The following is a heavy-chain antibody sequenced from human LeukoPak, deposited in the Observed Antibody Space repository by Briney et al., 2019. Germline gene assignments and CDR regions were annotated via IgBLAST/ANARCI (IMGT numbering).Heavy chain of an antibody. D-gene: IGHD2-15*01. J-gene: IGHJ6*02. V-gene: IGHV3-30*18. Sequence: GGSLRLSCAASGFTFSSYAMSWVRQAPGKGLEWVAVISYDGSNKYYADSVKGRFTISRDNSKNTLYLQMNSLRAEDTAVYYCAKDRIGVDVWGQGTTVTVSS. CDR3: AKDRIGVDV. CDR2: ISYDGSNK. CDR1: GFTFSSYA.